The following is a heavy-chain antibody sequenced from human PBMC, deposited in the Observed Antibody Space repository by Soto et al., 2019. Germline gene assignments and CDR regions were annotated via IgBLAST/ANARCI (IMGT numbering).Heavy chain of an antibody. D-gene: IGHD3-22*01. Sequence: GGSLRLSCAASGFTFSSYSMNWVRQAPGKGLEWVSSISSSSSYIYYADSVKGRFTISRDNAKNSLYLQMNSLRAEDTAVYYCARVSNAGYYDSSGYYGQDYWGQGTLVTVS. V-gene: IGHV3-21*01. J-gene: IGHJ4*02. CDR3: ARVSNAGYYDSSGYYGQDY. CDR2: ISSSSSYI. CDR1: GFTFSSYS.